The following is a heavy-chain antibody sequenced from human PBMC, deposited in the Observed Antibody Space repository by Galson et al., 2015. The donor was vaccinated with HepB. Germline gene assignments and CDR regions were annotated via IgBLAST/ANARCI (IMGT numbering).Heavy chain of an antibody. CDR3: AREPNYDISSYYFDY. D-gene: IGHD3-22*01. J-gene: IGHJ4*02. CDR2: ISSSSSTI. V-gene: IGHV3-48*01. CDR1: GFTFSNYP. Sequence: SMRLSCAASGFTFSNYPMNWVRQAPGKGLEWVSYISSSSSTIYYADSVKGRVTISRDNAKNSLYLQMNSLRAEDTAVYYCAREPNYDISSYYFDYWGQGTLVTVSS.